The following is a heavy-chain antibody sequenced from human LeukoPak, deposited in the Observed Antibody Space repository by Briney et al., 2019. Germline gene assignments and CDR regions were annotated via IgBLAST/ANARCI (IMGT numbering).Heavy chain of an antibody. J-gene: IGHJ4*02. CDR1: GFTFSSYA. D-gene: IGHD3-22*01. V-gene: IGHV3-23*01. CDR3: AKEPQIDRRPDY. CDR2: ISGSGSNT. Sequence: GGSLRLSCAASGFTFSSYAMSWVRQAPGKGLEWASAISGSGSNTYYADSVKGRFTISRDNSKNTLYLQMNTLRTEDTAVYYCAKEPQIDRRPDYWGQGTLVTVSS.